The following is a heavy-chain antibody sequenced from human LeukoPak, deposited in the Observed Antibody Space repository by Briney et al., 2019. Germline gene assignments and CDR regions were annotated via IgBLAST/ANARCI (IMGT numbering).Heavy chain of an antibody. D-gene: IGHD3-22*01. V-gene: IGHV3-21*01. Sequence: PGGSLRLSCAASGFTFSSYTMNWVRQAPGKGLEWISSISGSSSTYIYYSDSVQGRFTISRDSAKNTLYLQMNSLRAEDTAVYYCTREKDYYDSSGYYRDAFDIWGQGTKVTATS. CDR1: GFTFSSYT. CDR3: TREKDYYDSSGYYRDAFDI. J-gene: IGHJ3*02. CDR2: ISGSSSTYI.